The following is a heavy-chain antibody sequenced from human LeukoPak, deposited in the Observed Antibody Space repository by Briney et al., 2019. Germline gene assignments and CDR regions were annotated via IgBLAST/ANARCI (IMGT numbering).Heavy chain of an antibody. CDR3: ARGRYYDNSVYYYFDY. V-gene: IGHV3-23*01. CDR2: ISGSGGST. J-gene: IGHJ4*02. CDR1: GFTFSSYA. D-gene: IGHD3-22*01. Sequence: PGGSLRLSCAASGFTFSSYAMSWVRQAPGMGLAWVSAISGSGGSTYYADSVKGRFTISRDTSKNTLYLQMNSLSAEDTAVYYCARGRYYDNSVYYYFDYWGQGTLVTVSS.